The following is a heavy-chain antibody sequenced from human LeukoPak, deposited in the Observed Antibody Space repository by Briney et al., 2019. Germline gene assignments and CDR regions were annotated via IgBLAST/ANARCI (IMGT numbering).Heavy chain of an antibody. Sequence: GGSLRLSCAASGFTFSSYAMSWVRQAPGKGLEWVSAISGSGGSTYYADSVKGRFTISRDNAKNSLYLQMNSLRAEDTALYYCAKDIHLYSSSWYTAFDYWGQGTLVTVSS. V-gene: IGHV3-23*01. CDR3: AKDIHLYSSSWYTAFDY. CDR2: ISGSGGST. J-gene: IGHJ4*02. D-gene: IGHD6-13*01. CDR1: GFTFSSYA.